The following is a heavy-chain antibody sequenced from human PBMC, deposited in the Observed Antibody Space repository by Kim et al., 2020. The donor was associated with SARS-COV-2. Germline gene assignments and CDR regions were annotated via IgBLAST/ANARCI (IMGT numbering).Heavy chain of an antibody. J-gene: IGHJ3*02. D-gene: IGHD2-2*01. Sequence: GGSLRLSCAASGFTFTSYSMNWVRQAPGKGLGWVSYISGSSSSIYYAESVKGRFTISRDSAKNSLYLQMNSLRDEDTAVYYCARAGYCSSTTRCYEDDAFDIWGQGTMVTVSS. CDR3: ARAGYCSSTTRCYEDDAFDI. CDR2: ISGSSSSI. CDR1: GFTFTSYS. V-gene: IGHV3-48*02.